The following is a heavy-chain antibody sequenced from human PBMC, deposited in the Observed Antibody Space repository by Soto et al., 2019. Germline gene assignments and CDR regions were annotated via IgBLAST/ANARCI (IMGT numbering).Heavy chain of an antibody. V-gene: IGHV4-31*03. J-gene: IGHJ4*02. CDR1: GFSISSGGYY. D-gene: IGHD3-10*01. CDR3: ARGRASVAMVRGVIHTSFDY. CDR2: IYYSGST. Sequence: SETPSLTCTVSGFSISSGGYYWSWIRQHPGKGLEWIGYIYYSGSTYYNPALKSRVTISVDTSKNQFSLKLSSVTAADTAVYYCARGRASVAMVRGVIHTSFDYWGQGTLVTVSS.